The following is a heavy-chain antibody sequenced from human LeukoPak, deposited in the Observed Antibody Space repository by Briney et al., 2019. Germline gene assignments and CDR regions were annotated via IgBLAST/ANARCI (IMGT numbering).Heavy chain of an antibody. J-gene: IGHJ5*02. CDR1: GGTFSSYA. CDR2: IIPIFGIA. V-gene: IGHV1-69*04. CDR3: ARRRVAATTLDP. D-gene: IGHD2-15*01. Sequence: SVKVSCKASGGTFSSYAISWVRQAPGQGLEWMGRIIPIFGIANYAQKFQGRVTITADKSTSTAYMELSSLRSEDTAVYYCARRRVAATTLDPWGQGTLVTVSS.